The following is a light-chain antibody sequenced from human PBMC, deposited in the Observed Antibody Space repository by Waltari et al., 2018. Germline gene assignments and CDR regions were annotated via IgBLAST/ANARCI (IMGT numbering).Light chain of an antibody. CDR3: QQYMTYWT. V-gene: IGKV1-5*03. CDR1: QSVSTW. CDR2: KAS. Sequence: DIQMTQSPSTLSASVGDRVTMTCRASQSVSTWVAWYQQIPGTAPKLIISKASTLQTWVPSRFSGSGSGTEFRLTISGVQSEDLGTYYCQQYMTYWTFGQGTRVEI. J-gene: IGKJ1*01.